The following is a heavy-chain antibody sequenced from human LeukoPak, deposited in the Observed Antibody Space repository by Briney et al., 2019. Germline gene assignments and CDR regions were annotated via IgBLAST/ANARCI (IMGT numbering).Heavy chain of an antibody. J-gene: IGHJ4*01. V-gene: IGHV4-59*02. D-gene: IGHD5-18*01. CDR2: IYSGGCT. CDR1: GDSVSSYY. CDR3: ARDRGYSYGPLDY. Sequence: SETLSLTCTVSGDSVSSYYWTWIRHPPGNGPEWIAYIYSGGCTNYNPSLKSRVTISIDMSKNQLSLNLTSVTASDTAVYYCARDRGYSYGPLDYWGQGALVIVSP.